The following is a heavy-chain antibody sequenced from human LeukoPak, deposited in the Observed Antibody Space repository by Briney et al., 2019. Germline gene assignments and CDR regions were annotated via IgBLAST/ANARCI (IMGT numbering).Heavy chain of an antibody. CDR2: INPSGGST. J-gene: IGHJ3*02. CDR1: GYTFTSYY. CDR3: ARQSYSGYDDDAFDI. Sequence: ASVKVSCKASGYTFTSYYMHWVRQAPGQGLEWMGIINPSGGSTSYAQKFQGRVTMTRDTSTSTVYMELSSLRSEDTAGYYCARQSYSGYDDDAFDIWGQGTMVTVSS. V-gene: IGHV1-46*01. D-gene: IGHD5-12*01.